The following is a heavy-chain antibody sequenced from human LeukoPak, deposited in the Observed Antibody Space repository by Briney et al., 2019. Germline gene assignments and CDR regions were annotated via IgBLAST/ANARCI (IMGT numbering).Heavy chain of an antibody. CDR2: IYYRGST. Sequence: PAETLSLTCTVSGGSISSSDYYWGWIRQPPGKGLEWIGSIYYRGSTYYNPSLESRAIISVDTSKNQFSLRLISVTAADTAVYYCARHPYYYDREDFWGHGTLVTVSS. CDR1: GGSISSSDYY. V-gene: IGHV4-39*07. J-gene: IGHJ4*01. D-gene: IGHD3-22*01. CDR3: ARHPYYYDREDF.